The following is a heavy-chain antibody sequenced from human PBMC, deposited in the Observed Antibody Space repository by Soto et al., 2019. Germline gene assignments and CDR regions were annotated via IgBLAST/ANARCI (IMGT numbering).Heavy chain of an antibody. D-gene: IGHD6-19*01. CDR2: IYSGGST. CDR3: ASMFIAVAGKAFDY. Sequence: GGSLRLSCAASGFTVSSNYMSWVRQAPGKGLEWVSVIYSGGSTYYADSVKGRFTISRDNSKNTLYLQMNSLRAEDTAVYYCASMFIAVAGKAFDYWGQGTLVTVSS. V-gene: IGHV3-66*01. CDR1: GFTVSSNY. J-gene: IGHJ4*02.